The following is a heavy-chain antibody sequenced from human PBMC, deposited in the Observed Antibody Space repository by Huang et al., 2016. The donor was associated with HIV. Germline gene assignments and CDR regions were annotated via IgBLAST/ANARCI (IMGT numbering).Heavy chain of an antibody. CDR2: IYYSGTT. V-gene: IGHV4-39*02. J-gene: IGHJ1*01. CDR1: GDSFNSNTFY. D-gene: IGHD3-3*01. Sequence: QESGPGLVGPSETLSLTCAVSGDSFNSNTFYWGWIRRPPGKGLEWLGRIYYSGTTDYNPALKRRARIAVDASKNRIFLHLRSVTAADTGVYYCARTGVAVSDDPEYFQHWGQGALVTIS. CDR3: ARTGVAVSDDPEYFQH.